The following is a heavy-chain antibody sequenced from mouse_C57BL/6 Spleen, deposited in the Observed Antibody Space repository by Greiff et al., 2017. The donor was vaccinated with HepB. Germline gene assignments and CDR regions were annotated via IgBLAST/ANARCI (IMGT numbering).Heavy chain of an antibody. Sequence: QVHVKQSGAELVKPGASVKLSCKASGYTFTEYTIHWVKQRSGQGLEWIGWFYPGSGSIKYNEKFKDKATLTADKSSSTVYMELSRVTSEDSAVYFCARRGGYDEYYYGMDYWGQGTSVTVSS. V-gene: IGHV1-62-2*01. CDR3: ARRGGYDEYYYGMDY. J-gene: IGHJ4*01. CDR1: GYTFTEYT. D-gene: IGHD2-2*01. CDR2: FYPGSGSI.